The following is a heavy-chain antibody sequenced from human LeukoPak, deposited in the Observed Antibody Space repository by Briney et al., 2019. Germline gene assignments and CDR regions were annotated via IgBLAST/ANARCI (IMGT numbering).Heavy chain of an antibody. CDR1: EFTVSRNY. D-gene: IGHD5-24*01. J-gene: IGHJ4*02. CDR2: IFSNGDT. Sequence: GGSLRLSCTASEFTVSRNYMLWVRQAPGKGLEWVSLIFSNGDTHYADPVKGRFTISRDTSKNTVSLQKNSLRVEETAMYYCTRDQMNYWGQGTLVTVSS. CDR3: TRDQMNY. V-gene: IGHV3-53*01.